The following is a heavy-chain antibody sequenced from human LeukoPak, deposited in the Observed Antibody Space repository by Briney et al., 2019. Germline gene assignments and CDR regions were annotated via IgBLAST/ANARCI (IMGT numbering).Heavy chain of an antibody. CDR2: IYYSGST. V-gene: IGHV4-30-4*01. Sequence: SETLSLTCTVSGGSISSGDYYWSWIRQPPGKGLEWIGYIYYSGSTYYNPSLKSRVTISVDTSKNQFSLKLSSVTAADTAVYYCARGLTYYYDSSGYYLFDYWGQGTLVTVSS. D-gene: IGHD3-22*01. J-gene: IGHJ4*02. CDR3: ARGLTYYYDSSGYYLFDY. CDR1: GGSISSGDYY.